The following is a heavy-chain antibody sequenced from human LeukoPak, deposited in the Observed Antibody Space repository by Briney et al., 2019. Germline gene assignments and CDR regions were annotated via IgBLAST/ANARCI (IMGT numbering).Heavy chain of an antibody. J-gene: IGHJ4*02. CDR3: AGVLMITFGGVIENVDY. D-gene: IGHD3-16*02. CDR2: ISAYNGNT. Sequence: ASVKVSCKASGYTFTSYGISWVRQTPGQGLEWMGWISAYNGNTNYAQKLQGRVTMTTDTSTSTAYIELRSLRSDDTAVYYCAGVLMITFGGVIENVDYWGQGTLVTVSS. CDR1: GYTFTSYG. V-gene: IGHV1-18*01.